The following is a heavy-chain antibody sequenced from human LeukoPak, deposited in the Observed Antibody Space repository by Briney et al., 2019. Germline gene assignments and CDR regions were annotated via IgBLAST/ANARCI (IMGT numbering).Heavy chain of an antibody. CDR1: GFTVSSNY. CDR3: ARLDRWLWYFDY. D-gene: IGHD2-8*02. Sequence: GGSLRLSCAASGFTVSSNYMSWVRQAPGKGLEWVSVIYSGGSTYYADSVKGRFTISRDNSKNTLYLQMNSLRAEDTAVYYCARLDRWLWYFDYWGQGTLVTVSS. J-gene: IGHJ4*02. V-gene: IGHV3-53*01. CDR2: IYSGGST.